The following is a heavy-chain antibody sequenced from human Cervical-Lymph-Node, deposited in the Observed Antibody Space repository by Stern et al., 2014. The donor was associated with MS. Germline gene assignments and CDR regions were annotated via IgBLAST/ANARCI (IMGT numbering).Heavy chain of an antibody. CDR3: ARELRYCTNGVCYSYFDY. Sequence: QVQLQESGPGLVKPSQTLSLTCTVSGDSISSGGYYWTWIRQHPGKGLEWLGYIYYTGKTYYNPSLQSLVTMSIDTSKNQFSLRLSSVNVADTAVYYCARELRYCTNGVCYSYFDYWGQGTLVTVSS. CDR2: IYYTGKT. V-gene: IGHV4-31*01. CDR1: GDSISSGGYY. J-gene: IGHJ4*02. D-gene: IGHD2-8*01.